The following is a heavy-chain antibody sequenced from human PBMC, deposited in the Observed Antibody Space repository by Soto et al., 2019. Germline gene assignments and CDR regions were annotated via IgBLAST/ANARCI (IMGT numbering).Heavy chain of an antibody. CDR3: ARYHVYIRPGGFDP. Sequence: PSETLSLTCTVSGGSISSYYWSWIRQPPGKGLEWIGYIYYSGSTNYNPSLKSRVTISVDTSKNQFSLKLSSVTAADTAVYYCARYHVYIRPGGFDPWGQGTLVTVSS. CDR2: IYYSGST. D-gene: IGHD3-16*01. J-gene: IGHJ5*02. V-gene: IGHV4-59*01. CDR1: GGSISSYY.